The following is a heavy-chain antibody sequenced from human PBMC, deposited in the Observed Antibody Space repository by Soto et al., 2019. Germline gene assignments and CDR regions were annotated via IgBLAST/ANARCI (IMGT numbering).Heavy chain of an antibody. CDR3: ARGRIVASIHDAFEI. Sequence: VASVKVSCKASGYSFTSYDVNWVRQATGQGLEWMGWMNPNSGNTAFAEKFQGRVTMTRDTPISTAYMELSGLTSEDTAVYYCARGRIVASIHDAFEIWGQGTKVTVSS. J-gene: IGHJ3*02. D-gene: IGHD5-12*01. V-gene: IGHV1-8*01. CDR2: MNPNSGNT. CDR1: GYSFTSYD.